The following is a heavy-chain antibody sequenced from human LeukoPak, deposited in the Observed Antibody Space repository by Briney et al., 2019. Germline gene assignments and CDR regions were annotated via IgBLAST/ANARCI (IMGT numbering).Heavy chain of an antibody. CDR1: EFRFSTYW. CDR3: TRCVVATRWYDT. D-gene: IGHD2-15*01. Sequence: GGSLRLSCAASEFRFSTYWMAWVRQAPGGGRVWVPRINGDGSTTNYADSVKGRFTIPSDNTTNTLYLQLNSLRGEETAVYYCTRCVVATRWYDTCGQGTLVTVSS. J-gene: IGHJ5*02. CDR2: INGDGSTT. V-gene: IGHV3-74*01.